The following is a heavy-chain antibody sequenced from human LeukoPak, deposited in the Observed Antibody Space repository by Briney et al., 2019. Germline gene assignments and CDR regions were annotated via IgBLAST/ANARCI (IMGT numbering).Heavy chain of an antibody. CDR2: FDPEDSET. V-gene: IGHV1-24*01. Sequence: GSVRVSCKVSGYTLTELPMHWVRQAPGKGLEWMGGFDPEDSETIYAQKFQGRVTMTEDTSTDTAYMELSSLRSEDTAVYYCATAAGSSGYDFFFGLDYWGQGTLVTVSS. CDR3: ATAAGSSGYDFFFGLDY. D-gene: IGHD5-12*01. J-gene: IGHJ4*02. CDR1: GYTLTELP.